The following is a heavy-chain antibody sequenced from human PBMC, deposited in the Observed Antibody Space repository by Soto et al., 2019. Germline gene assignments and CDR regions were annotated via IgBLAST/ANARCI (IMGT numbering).Heavy chain of an antibody. CDR1: GVSISTSGQY. CDR2: IYHSGST. Sequence: QVQPQESGPGLVKASETLSLTCSVSGVSISTSGQYWSWIRQYPGKGLEWIGYIYHSGSTYYNPSLKSRVIMSVDTSQNQFSLNLNSVTAADTAVYYCVRGGRAFDAWGQGTLVTVSS. D-gene: IGHD1-26*01. V-gene: IGHV4-31*02. J-gene: IGHJ5*02. CDR3: VRGGRAFDA.